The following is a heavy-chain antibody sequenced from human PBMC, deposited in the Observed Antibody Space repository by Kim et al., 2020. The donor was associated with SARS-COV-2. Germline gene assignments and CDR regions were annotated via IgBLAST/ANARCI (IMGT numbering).Heavy chain of an antibody. J-gene: IGHJ4*02. CDR2: INHSGST. D-gene: IGHD5-18*01. Sequence: SETLSLTCAVYGGSFSGYYWSWIRQPPGKGLEWIGEINHSGSTNYNPSLKSRVTISVDTSKNQFSLKLSSVTAADTAVYYCARGGLWIQLWSPPFDYWGQTTLLTVSS. CDR1: GGSFSGYY. CDR3: ARGGLWIQLWSPPFDY. V-gene: IGHV4-34*01.